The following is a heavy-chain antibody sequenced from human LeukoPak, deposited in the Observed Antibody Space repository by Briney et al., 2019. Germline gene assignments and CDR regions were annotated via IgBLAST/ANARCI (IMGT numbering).Heavy chain of an antibody. CDR3: TRDPRNLDY. J-gene: IGHJ4*02. CDR1: GFTFSSYG. Sequence: GGSLRLSCAASGFTFSSYGMHWVRQAPGKGLEWVAFIRYDGSNKYYADSVKGRFTISRDNSKNSLYLQMNSLRVEDTAVYYCTRDPRNLDYWGQGTLVTVSS. V-gene: IGHV3-30*02. CDR2: IRYDGSNK. D-gene: IGHD1-14*01.